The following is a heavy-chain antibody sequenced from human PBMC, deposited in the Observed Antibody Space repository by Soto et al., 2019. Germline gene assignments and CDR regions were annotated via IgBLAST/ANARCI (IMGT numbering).Heavy chain of an antibody. CDR1: GGSISSSSYY. D-gene: IGHD3-16*02. CDR2: IYYSGST. J-gene: IGHJ4*02. Sequence: SETLSLTCTVSGGSISSSSYYWGWIRQPPGKGLEWIGSIYYSGSTYYNPSLKSRVTISVDTSKNQFSLKLSSVTAADTAVYYCARMVYDYVWGSYRYGYYFDYWGQGTLVTVS. CDR3: ARMVYDYVWGSYRYGYYFDY. V-gene: IGHV4-39*01.